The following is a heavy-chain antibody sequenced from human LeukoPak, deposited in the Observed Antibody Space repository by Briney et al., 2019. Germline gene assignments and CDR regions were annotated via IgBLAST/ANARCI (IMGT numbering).Heavy chain of an antibody. D-gene: IGHD1-20*01. J-gene: IGHJ4*02. V-gene: IGHV1-69*05. CDR2: IIPIFGTA. CDR3: ARDLRYNWNRGIIDY. Sequence: SVKVSCKASGGTFSSYAISWVRQAPGQGLEWMGGIIPIFGTANYAQKFQGRVTITTDESTSTAYMELSSLRSEDTAVYYCARDLRYNWNRGIIDYWGQGTLVTVSS. CDR1: GGTFSSYA.